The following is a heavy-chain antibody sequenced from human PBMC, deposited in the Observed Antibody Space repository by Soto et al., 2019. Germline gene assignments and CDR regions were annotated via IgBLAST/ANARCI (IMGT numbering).Heavy chain of an antibody. J-gene: IGHJ6*02. V-gene: IGHV1-58*01. CDR3: AATGRVKGYYYGVDV. Sequence: SVKVSCKASGFTFTRSALQWVRQARGQRLEWIGWIVVDSGNTIYAQKFQERVTITRDMSTSTLYMELHSLASEDTAVYYCAATGRVKGYYYGVDVWGQGTMVTGSS. CDR2: IVVDSGNT. CDR1: GFTFTRSA. D-gene: IGHD1-1*01.